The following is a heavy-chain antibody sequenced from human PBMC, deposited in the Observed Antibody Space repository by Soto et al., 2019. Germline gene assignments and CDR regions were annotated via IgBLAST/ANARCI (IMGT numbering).Heavy chain of an antibody. CDR1: GFTFSSYS. CDR3: ARSEYYDFWSGSSIGGMDV. J-gene: IGHJ6*02. CDR2: ISSSSSYI. Sequence: LSLTCAASGFTFSSYSMNWVRQAPGKGLEWVSSISSSSSYIYYADSVKGRFTISRDNAKNSLYLQMNSLRAEDTAVYYCARSEYYDFWSGSSIGGMDVWGQGTTVTVSS. D-gene: IGHD3-3*01. V-gene: IGHV3-21*01.